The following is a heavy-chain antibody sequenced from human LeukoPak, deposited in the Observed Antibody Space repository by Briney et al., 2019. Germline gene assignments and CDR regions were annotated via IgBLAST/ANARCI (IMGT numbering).Heavy chain of an antibody. V-gene: IGHV3-7*05. Sequence: PGGSLRLSCEASGXSFDNYWMSWVRQAPGKALEWVANIKNDGSVKSYVDSVKGRFTISRDNAKNSVFLQMNSLRVDDTAVYYCTRARDADWGQGTLVTVSS. J-gene: IGHJ4*02. CDR1: GXSFDNYW. D-gene: IGHD5-24*01. CDR3: TRARDAD. CDR2: IKNDGSVK.